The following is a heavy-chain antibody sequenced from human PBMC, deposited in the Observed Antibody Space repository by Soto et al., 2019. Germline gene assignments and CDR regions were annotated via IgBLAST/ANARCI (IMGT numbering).Heavy chain of an antibody. CDR3: ASGASRWYPYFFDS. CDR2: IIPYYNTL. Sequence: QAQVVQSGAEVRKPGSSVKLSCKASEGTFNSYAIAWVRQAPGRGLEWMGGIIPYYNTLNYAQKFQDRVTITADDSTNTVYMELSSLRSDDTADYFYASGASRWYPYFFDSWAQGVLVTVSS. D-gene: IGHD6-13*01. V-gene: IGHV1-69*01. CDR1: EGTFNSYA. J-gene: IGHJ4*02.